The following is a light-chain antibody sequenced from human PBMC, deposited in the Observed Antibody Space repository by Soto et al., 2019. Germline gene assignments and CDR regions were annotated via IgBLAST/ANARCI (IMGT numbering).Light chain of an antibody. V-gene: IGLV6-57*04. J-gene: IGLJ2*01. CDR2: EHN. CDR3: QSYDSYTVV. CDR1: SGSIASNY. Sequence: NFMLTQPHYVSESPGKTVTISCTRSSGSIASNYVQWYQQRPGSAPTTVIYEHNQRPSGVPDRFSGSTDGSSNSASLPISGLQTEDEADYSCQSYDSYTVVFGGGTKLTVL.